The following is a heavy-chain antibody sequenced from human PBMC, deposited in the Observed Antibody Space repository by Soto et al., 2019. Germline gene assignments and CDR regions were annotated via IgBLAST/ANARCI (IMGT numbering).Heavy chain of an antibody. J-gene: IGHJ4*02. D-gene: IGHD1-1*01. V-gene: IGHV5-51*01. CDR1: GYRFTSSR. CDR2: IYPGDSDT. Sequence: RGESLKISCKASGYRFTSSRIGWVRQMPGKGLEWMGIIYPGDSDTRYRPSFQGQVTISADKSSSTAYLQWNSLQASDTAMYYCARLPGIVAPGTVFLDNWGQGTMVTVSS. CDR3: ARLPGIVAPGTVFLDN.